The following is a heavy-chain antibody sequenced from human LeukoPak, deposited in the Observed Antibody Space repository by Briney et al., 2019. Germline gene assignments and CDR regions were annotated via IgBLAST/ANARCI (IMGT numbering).Heavy chain of an antibody. D-gene: IGHD2-15*01. Sequence: ASVKVSCKASGYTFTSYGISWVRQAPGQGLEWMGWIGAYNGNTNYAQKLQGRVTMTTDTSTSTAYMELRSLRSDDTAVYYCARGLMYPVVVAATPLYNGMDVWGQGTTVTVSS. CDR3: ARGLMYPVVVAATPLYNGMDV. V-gene: IGHV1-18*01. CDR2: IGAYNGNT. J-gene: IGHJ6*02. CDR1: GYTFTSYG.